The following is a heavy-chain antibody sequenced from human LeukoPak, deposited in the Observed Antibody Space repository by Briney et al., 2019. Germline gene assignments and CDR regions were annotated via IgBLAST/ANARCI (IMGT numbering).Heavy chain of an antibody. CDR2: INPNSGGT. J-gene: IGHJ4*02. CDR1: GYTFTGYY. Sequence: ASVKVSCKASGYTFTGYYMHWVRRAPGQGLEWMGWINPNSGGTNYAQKFQGRVTMTGDTSTSSIYMELSSLRSEDTAVYYCARAGIAAAGRPFDFWGQGTLVTVSS. V-gene: IGHV1-2*02. D-gene: IGHD6-13*01. CDR3: ARAGIAAAGRPFDF.